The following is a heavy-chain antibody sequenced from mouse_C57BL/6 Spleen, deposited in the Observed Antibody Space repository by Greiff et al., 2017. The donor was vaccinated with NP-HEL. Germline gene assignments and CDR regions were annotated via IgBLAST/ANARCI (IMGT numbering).Heavy chain of an antibody. D-gene: IGHD2-4*01. CDR1: GYSITSGYY. CDR3: ARGSDYDSWFAY. Sequence: ESGPGLVKPSQSLSLTCSVTGYSITSGYYWNWIRQFPGNKLEWMGYISYDGSNNYNPSLKNRISITRDTSKNQFFLKLNSVTTEDTATYYCARGSDYDSWFAYWGQGTLVTVSA. J-gene: IGHJ3*01. V-gene: IGHV3-6*01. CDR2: ISYDGSN.